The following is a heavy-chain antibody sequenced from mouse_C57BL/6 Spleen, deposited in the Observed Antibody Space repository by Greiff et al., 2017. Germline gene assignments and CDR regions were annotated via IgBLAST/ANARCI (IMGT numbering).Heavy chain of an antibody. CDR3: ARRGNSFDY. CDR2: INPNNGGT. V-gene: IGHV1-26*01. Sequence: VQLQQSGPELVKPGASVKISCKASGYPFPDYYINWVKQSHGTSLEWIGDINPNNGGTSYNQKFTGKSTLTVAKSSSTAYMELRSLTSEDSAVYYCARRGNSFDYWGQGTTLTVAS. J-gene: IGHJ2*01. CDR1: GYPFPDYY.